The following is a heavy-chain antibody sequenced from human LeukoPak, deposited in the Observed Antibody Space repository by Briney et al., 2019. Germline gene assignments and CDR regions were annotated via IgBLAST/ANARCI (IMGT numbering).Heavy chain of an antibody. J-gene: IGHJ6*03. CDR3: ARDRVGYYYYMDV. CDR2: INHSGST. Sequence: KPSETLSLTCAVYGGSFSGYYWSWIRQPPGKGLEWIGEINHSGSTNYNPSLKSRITISVDTSKTQFSLKLSSVTAADTAVYYCARDRVGYYYYMDVWGKGTTVTVSS. V-gene: IGHV4-34*01. D-gene: IGHD1-14*01. CDR1: GGSFSGYY.